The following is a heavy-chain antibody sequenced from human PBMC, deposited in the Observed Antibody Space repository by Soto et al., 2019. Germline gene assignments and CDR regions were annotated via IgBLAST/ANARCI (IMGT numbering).Heavy chain of an antibody. V-gene: IGHV5-51*01. CDR2: IYPGDSDT. CDR3: VRRSYHTSGILFDY. J-gene: IGHJ4*02. D-gene: IGHD1-26*01. CDR1: GHSFTNYW. Sequence: GESLKISCKGSGHSFTNYWIGWVRQMPGKGLEWMGIIYPGDSDTRYSPSFQGQVTISADKSITTPYLQWSSLKASDTAMYYCVRRSYHTSGILFDYWGQGTLVTVSS.